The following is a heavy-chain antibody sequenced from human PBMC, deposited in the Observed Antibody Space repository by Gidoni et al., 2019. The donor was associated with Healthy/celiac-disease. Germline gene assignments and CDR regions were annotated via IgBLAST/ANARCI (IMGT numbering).Heavy chain of an antibody. J-gene: IGHJ4*02. CDR1: GESFSGYY. D-gene: IGHD2-2*02. CDR3: ARGVRGSSAAAISYFDY. CDR2: INHSGST. Sequence: QVQLQQWGAGLMKPSQTLSRTCAVSGESFSGYYWTWLRQPPGQGLEWIGEINHSGSTNYNPSLKSRVTISVDTSKNPFSLKLSSVTAADTAVYDCARGVRGSSAAAISYFDYWGQGTLVTVSS. V-gene: IGHV4-34*01.